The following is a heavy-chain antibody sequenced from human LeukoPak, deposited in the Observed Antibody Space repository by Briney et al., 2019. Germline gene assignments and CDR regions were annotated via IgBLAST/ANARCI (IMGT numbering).Heavy chain of an antibody. CDR2: IYYSGST. Sequence: SETLSLTCTVSGGSISSYYWSWIRQPPGMGLEWIGCIYYSGSTNYNPSLKSRVTISVDTSKNQFSLKLSSVTAADTAVYYCARDGEGLVDYWGQGTLVTVSS. J-gene: IGHJ4*02. V-gene: IGHV4-59*01. CDR3: ARDGEGLVDY. D-gene: IGHD3-10*01. CDR1: GGSISSYY.